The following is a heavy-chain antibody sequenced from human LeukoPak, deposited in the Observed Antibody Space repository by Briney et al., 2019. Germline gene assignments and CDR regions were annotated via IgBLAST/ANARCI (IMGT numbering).Heavy chain of an antibody. CDR1: GGSIRSY. V-gene: IGHV4-4*07. CDR3: AREGGNDYGVSWFDP. Sequence: SETLSLTCTVSGGSIRSYWSWIRQPAGKGLEWIGRIYGSGSTDYNPSLKSRVTMSIDTSKNQFSLNLISVTAADTAVYYCAREGGNDYGVSWFDPWGQGTLVTVSS. D-gene: IGHD4-17*01. J-gene: IGHJ5*02. CDR2: IYGSGST.